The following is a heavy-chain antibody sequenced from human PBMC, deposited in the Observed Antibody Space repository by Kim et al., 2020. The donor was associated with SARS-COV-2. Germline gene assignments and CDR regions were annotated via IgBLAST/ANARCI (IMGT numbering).Heavy chain of an antibody. V-gene: IGHV3-30*15. CDR3: AKDNLRMRTLDV. CDR2: ISTDGDDR. J-gene: IGHJ6*01. D-gene: IGHD2-15*01. CDR1: GFSFSPYE. Sequence: GGSLRLSCGASGFSFSPYEMNWLRQSPGMGLQWVATISTDGDDRNYVESVKGRFTVSRDNSRNTMYLQLSDLTAADTAVYYCAKDNLRMRTLDVWGPGTRLTVSS.